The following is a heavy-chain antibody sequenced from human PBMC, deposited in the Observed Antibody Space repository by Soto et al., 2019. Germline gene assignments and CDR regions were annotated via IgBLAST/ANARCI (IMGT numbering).Heavy chain of an antibody. CDR2: ISAYNGNT. CDR3: ARDDSGFSGSDYIDYFNY. Sequence: ASVKVSCKASGYTFTSYGISWVRQAPGQGLEWMGWISAYNGNTNYAQKLQGRVTMTTDTSTSTAYMELRSLRSDDTAVYYCARDDSGFSGSDYIDYFNYWGQEALLTVSS. V-gene: IGHV1-18*01. D-gene: IGHD1-26*01. CDR1: GYTFTSYG. J-gene: IGHJ4*02.